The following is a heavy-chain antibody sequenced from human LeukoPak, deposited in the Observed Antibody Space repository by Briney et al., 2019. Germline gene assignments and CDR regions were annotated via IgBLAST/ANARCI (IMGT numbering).Heavy chain of an antibody. CDR2: ISYDGSNK. CDR3: AKDEVAGDSSGYFGY. D-gene: IGHD3-22*01. J-gene: IGHJ4*02. CDR1: GFTFSSYG. Sequence: GGSLRLSCAASGFTFSSYGMHWVRQAPGKGLEWVAVISYDGSNKYYADSVKGRFTISRDNSKNTLYLQMNSLRAEDTAVYYCAKDEVAGDSSGYFGYWGQGTLVTVSS. V-gene: IGHV3-30*18.